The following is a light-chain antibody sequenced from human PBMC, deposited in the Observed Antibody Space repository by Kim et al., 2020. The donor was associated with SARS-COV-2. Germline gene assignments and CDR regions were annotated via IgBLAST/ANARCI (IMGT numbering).Light chain of an antibody. J-gene: IGLJ2*01. Sequence: LGQTVRTHSKRDRLRNYFENWYRQKPRQAPLLGIFGKNKQPKRIPGRISGCSGGNTASLTITGARAEDEADDYCNSRDSSGNHTEVFGGGTQLTVL. CDR1: RLRNYF. CDR3: NSRDSSGNHTEV. CDR2: GKN. V-gene: IGLV3-19*01.